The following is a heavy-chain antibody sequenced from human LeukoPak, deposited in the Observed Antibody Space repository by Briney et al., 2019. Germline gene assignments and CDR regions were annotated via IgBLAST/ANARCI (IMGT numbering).Heavy chain of an antibody. D-gene: IGHD2-15*01. CDR2: MNPNSGNT. J-gene: IGHJ4*02. Sequence: ASVKASCKAPGYTFTSYDINWVRQATGQGLEWMGWMNPNSGNTGYAQKFQGRVTMTRNTSISTAYMELSSLRSEDTAVYYCASSRSGGSWGLFDYWGQGTLVTVSS. CDR1: GYTFTSYD. V-gene: IGHV1-8*01. CDR3: ASSRSGGSWGLFDY.